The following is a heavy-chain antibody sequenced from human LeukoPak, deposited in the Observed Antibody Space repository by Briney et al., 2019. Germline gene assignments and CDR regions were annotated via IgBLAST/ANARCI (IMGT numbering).Heavy chain of an antibody. D-gene: IGHD6-19*01. Sequence: GASVKVSFKASGGTFSSYAISWVRQAPGQGLEWMGRIIPILGIANYAQKFQGRVTITADKSTSTAYMELSSLRSEDTAVYYCARSRGSSGWPRGPFDYWGQGTLVTVSP. CDR2: IIPILGIA. CDR1: GGTFSSYA. V-gene: IGHV1-69*04. CDR3: ARSRGSSGWPRGPFDY. J-gene: IGHJ4*02.